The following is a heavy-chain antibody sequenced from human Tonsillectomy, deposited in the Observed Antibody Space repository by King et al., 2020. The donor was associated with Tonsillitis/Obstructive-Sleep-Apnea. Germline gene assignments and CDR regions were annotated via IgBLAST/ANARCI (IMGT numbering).Heavy chain of an antibody. D-gene: IGHD3-16*01. CDR1: GFTFSSYG. CDR3: ARGVGGSFNWFDP. J-gene: IGHJ5*02. CDR2: IWYDGSNK. Sequence: VQLVESGGGVVQPGRSLRLSCAASGFTFSSYGMHWVRQAPGKGLEWVAVIWYDGSNKYYADSVKGRFTISRDNSKNTLYLQMNSLRAEDTAVYYCARGVGGSFNWFDPWGQGTLVTVSS. V-gene: IGHV3-33*01.